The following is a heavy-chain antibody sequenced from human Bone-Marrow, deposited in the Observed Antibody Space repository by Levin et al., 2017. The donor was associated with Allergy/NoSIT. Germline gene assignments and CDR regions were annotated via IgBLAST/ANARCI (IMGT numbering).Heavy chain of an antibody. CDR3: ARPDSLSGAFDY. J-gene: IGHJ4*02. CDR2: IWYDGSNK. CDR1: GFTFSTYG. D-gene: IGHD3-16*01. Sequence: LSLTCAASGFTFSTYGMHWVRQAPGKGLEWVAVIWYDGSNKYYADSVKGRFTISRDNSKNTLYLQMNSLRAEDTAVYYCARPDSLSGAFDYWGQGTLVTVSS. V-gene: IGHV3-33*01.